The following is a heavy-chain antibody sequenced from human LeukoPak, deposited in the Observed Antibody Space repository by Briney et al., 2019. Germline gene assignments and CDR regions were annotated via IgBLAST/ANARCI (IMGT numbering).Heavy chain of an antibody. D-gene: IGHD3-10*01. V-gene: IGHV4-30-4*08. CDR3: ARVVWYYYGSRNWFDP. CDR1: GGSISSGDYY. Sequence: SQTLSLTCTVSGGSISSGDYYWSWIRQPPGKGLEWIGYIYYSGSTYYNPSLKSRVTISVDTSKNQFSLKLSSVTAADTAVYYCARVVWYYYGSRNWFDPWGQGTLVTVSS. J-gene: IGHJ5*02. CDR2: IYYSGST.